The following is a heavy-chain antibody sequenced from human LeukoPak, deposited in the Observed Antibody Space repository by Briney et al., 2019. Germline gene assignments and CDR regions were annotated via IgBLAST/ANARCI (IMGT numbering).Heavy chain of an antibody. CDR1: GYSISSGYY. CDR3: AREPSQLYYYGMDV. J-gene: IGHJ6*02. V-gene: IGHV4-38-2*02. Sequence: SETLSLTCTVSGYSISSGYYWGWIRQPPGKGLEWIGSIYHSGSTYYNPSLKSRVTISVDTSKNQFSLKLSSVTAADTAVYYCAREPSQLYYYGMDVWGQGTTVTVSS. CDR2: IYHSGST. D-gene: IGHD2-2*01.